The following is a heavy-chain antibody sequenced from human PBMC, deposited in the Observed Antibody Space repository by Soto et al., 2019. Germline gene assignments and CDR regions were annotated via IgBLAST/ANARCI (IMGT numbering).Heavy chain of an antibody. CDR3: ARGTVTIFGVVTPPDY. CDR2: IIPMLGVT. V-gene: IGHV1-69*02. J-gene: IGHJ4*02. Sequence: QVQLVQSGAEVQKPGSSVKVSCKASGGTFSSYTFDWVRQAPGQGLEWMGRIIPMLGVTHYAQKFQGRVTITADKSASTAYMELSSLTSEDTAVYYWARGTVTIFGVVTPPDYWGQGTLVTVSS. CDR1: GGTFSSYT. D-gene: IGHD3-3*01.